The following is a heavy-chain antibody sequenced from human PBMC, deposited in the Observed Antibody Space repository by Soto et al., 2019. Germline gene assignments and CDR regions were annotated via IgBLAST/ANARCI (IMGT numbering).Heavy chain of an antibody. V-gene: IGHV6-1*01. CDR3: ARAGSTMYRLHPHFDY. CDR2: TFYRSRWYS. D-gene: IGHD3-9*01. Sequence: QVQLQQSGPGLVKPSQTLSLTCAISGDSVSTNSGAWNWIRQSPSRGLEWLGRTFYRSRWYSDYADSVKGRINIKSDTSKNQFSLQLSSVTPEDTAVYYCARAGSTMYRLHPHFDYWGQGTLVTVSS. CDR1: GDSVSTNSGA. J-gene: IGHJ4*02.